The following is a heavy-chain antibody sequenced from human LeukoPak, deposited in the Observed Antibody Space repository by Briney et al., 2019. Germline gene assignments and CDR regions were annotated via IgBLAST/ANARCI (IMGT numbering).Heavy chain of an antibody. CDR2: IYTSGST. CDR3: ATQSVGATTEGLFLVDY. D-gene: IGHD1-26*01. V-gene: IGHV4-61*02. J-gene: IGHJ4*02. CDR1: GGSISSGSYY. Sequence: TSETLSLTCTVSGGSISSGSYYWSSTRRPAGKGLEWVGRIYTSGSTNYNPSLKSRVTISVDTSKNQFSLKLSSVTAADTAVYYCATQSVGATTEGLFLVDYWGQGTLVTVSS.